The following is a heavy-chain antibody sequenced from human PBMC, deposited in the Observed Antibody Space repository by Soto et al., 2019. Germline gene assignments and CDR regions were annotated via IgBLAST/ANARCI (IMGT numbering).Heavy chain of an antibody. V-gene: IGHV1-3*01. CDR1: GYTFTSYA. D-gene: IGHD6-13*01. J-gene: IGHJ5*02. CDR3: ARGGQQLWWFDP. CDR2: INAGNGNT. Sequence: ASVKVSCKASGYTFTSYAMHWVRQAPGQRLEWMGWINAGNGNTKYSQKFQGRVTITRDTSASTAYMELSSLRSEDTAVYYCARGGQQLWWFDPWGQGTLVTVSS.